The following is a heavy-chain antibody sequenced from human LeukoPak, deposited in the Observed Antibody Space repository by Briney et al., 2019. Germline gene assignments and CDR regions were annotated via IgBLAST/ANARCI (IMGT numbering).Heavy chain of an antibody. D-gene: IGHD6-13*01. CDR2: IYTSGST. CDR3: ARENLTYSSSWYDGPGYYYYYYGMDV. CDR1: GGSISSYY. V-gene: IGHV4-4*07. Sequence: SETLSLTCTVSGGSISSYYWSWIRQPAGKGLEWIGRIYTSGSTNYNPSLKSRVTMSVDTSKNQFSLKLSSVTAADTAVYYCARENLTYSSSWYDGPGYYYYYYGMDVWGQGTTVTVSS. J-gene: IGHJ6*02.